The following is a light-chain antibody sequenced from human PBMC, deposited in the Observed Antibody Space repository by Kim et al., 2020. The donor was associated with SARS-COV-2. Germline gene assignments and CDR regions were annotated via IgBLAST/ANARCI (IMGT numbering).Light chain of an antibody. Sequence: SYELTQPPSVSVAPGKTARITCGGDNIGIKNVHWYQQKAGQATIMVIYYSSDRPSGIPERFSGSNSGNTATLAISKVEAGDEADYYCQIWDDGNNHVVFGGGTQLTVL. V-gene: IGLV3-21*04. CDR3: QIWDDGNNHVV. CDR1: NIGIKN. CDR2: YSS. J-gene: IGLJ2*01.